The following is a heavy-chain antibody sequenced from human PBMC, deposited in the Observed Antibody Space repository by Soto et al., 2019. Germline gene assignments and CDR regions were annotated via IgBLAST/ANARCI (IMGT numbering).Heavy chain of an antibody. D-gene: IGHD3-22*01. J-gene: IGHJ4*02. Sequence: QVQLVESGGGVVQPGRSLRLSCAASGFTFSSYGMHWVRQAPGKGLEWVAVISYDGSNKYYADSVKGRFTISRDNSKNTLYLQMNSLRAEDTAVYYCAKEPYYYDSSGYYYVDYWGQGTLVTVSS. CDR3: AKEPYYYDSSGYYYVDY. CDR2: ISYDGSNK. V-gene: IGHV3-30*18. CDR1: GFTFSSYG.